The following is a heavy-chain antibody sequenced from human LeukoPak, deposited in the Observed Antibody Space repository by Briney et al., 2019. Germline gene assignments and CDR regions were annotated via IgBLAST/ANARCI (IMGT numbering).Heavy chain of an antibody. D-gene: IGHD6-6*01. CDR2: INPNSGGT. Sequence: ASVKVSCKASGYTFTGYYMHWVRQAPGQGLEWMGWINPNSGGTNYAQKFQGRVTMTRDTSISTAYMELSRLRSDDTAVYYCARDWWTSIAARPVYYYYMDVWGKGTTVTVSS. J-gene: IGHJ6*03. CDR1: GYTFTGYY. CDR3: ARDWWTSIAARPVYYYYMDV. V-gene: IGHV1-2*02.